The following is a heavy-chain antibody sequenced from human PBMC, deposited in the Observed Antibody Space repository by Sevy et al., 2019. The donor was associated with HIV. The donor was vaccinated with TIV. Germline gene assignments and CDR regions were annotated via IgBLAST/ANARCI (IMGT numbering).Heavy chain of an antibody. Sequence: GGSLRLSCAASRFTVNNNYMTWVRQAPGKGLEGISIIYSDATTYHADSVKDRFNISRDNSKNMLYLQMNNPRVEDTAVYYCARGKTGYGYALSYWGQGTLVTVSS. J-gene: IGHJ4*02. CDR1: RFTVNNNY. CDR2: IYSDATT. V-gene: IGHV3-66*01. D-gene: IGHD5-18*01. CDR3: ARGKTGYGYALSY.